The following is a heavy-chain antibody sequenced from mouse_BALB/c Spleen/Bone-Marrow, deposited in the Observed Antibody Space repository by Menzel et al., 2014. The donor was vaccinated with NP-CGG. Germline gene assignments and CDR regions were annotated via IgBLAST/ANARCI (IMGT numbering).Heavy chain of an antibody. J-gene: IGHJ3*01. V-gene: IGHV14-3*02. CDR3: ASYYRYDRRFAY. CDR1: GFNIKDTY. D-gene: IGHD2-14*01. Sequence: DVQLQESGAELVKPGASVKLSCTASGFNIKDTYMHWVKQRPEQGLEWIGRIDPANGNTKYDPKFQGKATITVDTSSNTAYLQLSSLTSEDNAVYYCASYYRYDRRFAYWGQGTLVTVSA. CDR2: IDPANGNT.